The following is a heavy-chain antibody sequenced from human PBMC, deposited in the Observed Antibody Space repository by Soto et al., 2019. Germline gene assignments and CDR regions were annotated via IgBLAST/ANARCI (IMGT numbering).Heavy chain of an antibody. CDR2: IIPMFATP. D-gene: IGHD3-22*01. V-gene: IGHV1-69*01. CDR1: GGTFSSYG. Sequence: QVRLVQSGAEVKKAGSSVKVSCKASGGTFSSYGISWVRQTPGQGHEWMGGIIPMFATPHYAQKFQGRVSITADESANTAYMQLSSLTSEDTAVYYCARGRHYYDRSGDPIYYYHGLDVWGQGTTVTVSS. J-gene: IGHJ6*02. CDR3: ARGRHYYDRSGDPIYYYHGLDV.